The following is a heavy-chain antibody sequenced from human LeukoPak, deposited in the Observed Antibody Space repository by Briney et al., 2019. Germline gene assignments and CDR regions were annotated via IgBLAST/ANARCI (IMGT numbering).Heavy chain of an antibody. Sequence: SETLSLTCNVSGASISSYYWSWIRQPPGKGLEWIGYIYYSGSTNYNPSLKSRVTISVDTSKNQFSLKLSSVTAADTAVYYCARDRSSGWQGVFDIWGQGTMVTVSS. CDR2: IYYSGST. J-gene: IGHJ3*02. V-gene: IGHV4-59*01. CDR3: ARDRSSGWQGVFDI. CDR1: GASISSYY. D-gene: IGHD6-19*01.